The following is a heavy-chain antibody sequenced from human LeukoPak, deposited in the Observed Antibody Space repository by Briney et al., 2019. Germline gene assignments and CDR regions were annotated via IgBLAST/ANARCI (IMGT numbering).Heavy chain of an antibody. CDR3: ARDPGGGYRGGDAFDI. D-gene: IGHD3-22*01. Sequence: GGSLRLSCAASGFTFSSYAMHWVRQAPGKGLEWVAVISYDGSNKYYADSVKGRFTISRDNSKNTLYLQMNSLRAEDTAVYYCARDPGGGYRGGDAFDIWGQGTMVTVSS. CDR1: GFTFSSYA. CDR2: ISYDGSNK. J-gene: IGHJ3*02. V-gene: IGHV3-30-3*01.